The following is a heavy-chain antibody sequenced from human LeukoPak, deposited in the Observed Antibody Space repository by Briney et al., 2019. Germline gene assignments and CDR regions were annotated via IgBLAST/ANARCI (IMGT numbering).Heavy chain of an antibody. CDR2: MNPNSGGA. J-gene: IGHJ5*02. CDR3: ARDKLGLGELSLYDQ. V-gene: IGHV1-2*02. CDR1: GYTLTGYY. Sequence: ASVKVSCKASGYTLTGYYMHWVRQAPGQGLEWMGWMNPNSGGAKYAQKFQGRVTMTRDTSISTAYMELSRLRSDDTAMYYCARDKLGLGELSLYDQWGQGTLVIVFS. D-gene: IGHD3-16*02.